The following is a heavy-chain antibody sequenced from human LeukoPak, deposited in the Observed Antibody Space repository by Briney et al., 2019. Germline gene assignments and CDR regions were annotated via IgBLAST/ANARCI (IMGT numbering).Heavy chain of an antibody. CDR3: ARGVKWSYYYYYMDV. D-gene: IGHD1-26*01. CDR2: MNPNSGNT. V-gene: IGHV1-8*03. J-gene: IGHJ6*03. Sequence: GASVKVSCKASGYTFTSYDINWVRQATGQGLEWMGWMNPNSGNTGCAQKFQGRVTITRNTSISTAYMELSSLRSEDTAVYYCARGVKWSYYYYYMDVWGKGTTVTVSS. CDR1: GYTFTSYD.